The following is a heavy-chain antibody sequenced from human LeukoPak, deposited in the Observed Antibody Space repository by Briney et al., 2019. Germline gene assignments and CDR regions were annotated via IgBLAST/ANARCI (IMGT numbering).Heavy chain of an antibody. D-gene: IGHD3-10*01. CDR3: ANAEFTRPH. CDR2: ISGGGST. J-gene: IGHJ1*01. V-gene: IGHV3-23*01. CDR1: GFTFSSYA. Sequence: PGGSLRLSCAASGFTFSSYAMSWVRQAPGKGLEWVSGISGGGSTYYADSVKGRFTISRDNSKNTLYLQMNSLRAEDTAVYYCANAEFTRPHWGQGTLVTVSS.